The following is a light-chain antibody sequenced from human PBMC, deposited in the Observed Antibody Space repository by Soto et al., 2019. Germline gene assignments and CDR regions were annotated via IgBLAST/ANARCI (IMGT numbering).Light chain of an antibody. CDR2: GAS. V-gene: IGKV3-20*01. CDR3: HEYGSSPTWT. J-gene: IGKJ1*01. CDR1: QSVSSSY. Sequence: EIVLTQSPGTLSLSPGERATLSCRASQSVSSSYLAWYQQKPGQAPRFLIYGASSRAAGIPDRFSGSGSGTDFTLTISRLEPEDFAVYYCHEYGSSPTWTFGQGTEVEIK.